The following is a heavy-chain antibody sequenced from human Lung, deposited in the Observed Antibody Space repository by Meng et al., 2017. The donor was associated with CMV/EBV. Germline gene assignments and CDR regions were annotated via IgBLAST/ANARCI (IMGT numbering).Heavy chain of an antibody. D-gene: IGHD2-15*01. CDR1: GGSFSGYY. CDR3: ARVGGCSGGGCYHRLFDY. CDR2: INHSGST. V-gene: IGHV4-34*01. J-gene: IGHJ4*02. Sequence: HVDSQQWGAGFLKPSEPPSLTGPVYGGSFSGYYWSWIRQPPGKGLEWIGEINHSGSTNYNPSLKSRVTIPVDTSKNQFSLKLNSVTAADTAVYYCARVGGCSGGGCYHRLFDYWGQGTLVTVSS.